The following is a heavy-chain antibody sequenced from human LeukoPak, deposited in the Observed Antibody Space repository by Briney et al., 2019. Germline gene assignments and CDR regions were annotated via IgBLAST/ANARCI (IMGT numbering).Heavy chain of an antibody. D-gene: IGHD2-21*02. CDR1: GFVVTSNY. CDR2: IYSGGST. Sequence: GGSLRLSCAASGFVVTSNYMSWVRQAPGKGLEWVSFIYSGGSTVYADPVKGRFTISRDNSKNTLYLQMNSLRAEDTAVYYCAKDRVVTAITPPYGMDVWGQGTTVTVSS. J-gene: IGHJ6*02. V-gene: IGHV3-53*05. CDR3: AKDRVVTAITPPYGMDV.